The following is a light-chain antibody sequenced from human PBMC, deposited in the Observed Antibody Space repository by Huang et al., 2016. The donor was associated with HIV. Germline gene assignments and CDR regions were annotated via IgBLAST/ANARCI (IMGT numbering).Light chain of an antibody. Sequence: IQMTQSPASLSAYVGDRVTISCQANQDIRSYLNWYQQKPGKAPRLLIYGASNLQAGFPSRVSGNGSGTDFTITISSLQSEDIATYYCQQYDSLYTFGQGTRLEIK. J-gene: IGKJ2*01. CDR3: QQYDSLYT. CDR1: QDIRSY. V-gene: IGKV1-33*01. CDR2: GAS.